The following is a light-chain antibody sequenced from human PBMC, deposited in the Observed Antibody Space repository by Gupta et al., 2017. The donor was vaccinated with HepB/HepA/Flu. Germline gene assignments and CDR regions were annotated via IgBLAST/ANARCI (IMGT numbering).Light chain of an antibody. J-gene: IGKJ1*01. V-gene: IGKV6-21*02. CDR1: QNIGNN. CDR2: DAS. Sequence: EHVLTPSPDFQSVPPKEKGVISFRVSQNIGNNGHWYQQKPDQSPKLLIYDASQSISGVPARFSGSGSGTEFTLTINRLEAEDFATYYCHQSGSVPPTFGHGTKVEIK. CDR3: HQSGSVPPT.